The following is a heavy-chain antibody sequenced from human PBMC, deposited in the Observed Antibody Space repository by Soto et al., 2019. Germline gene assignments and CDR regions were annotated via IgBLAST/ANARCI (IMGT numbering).Heavy chain of an antibody. J-gene: IGHJ5*02. CDR2: ISAYNGNT. CDR3: ARASGSSYWFDP. CDR1: GYTFTNYD. V-gene: IGHV1-18*01. D-gene: IGHD1-26*01. Sequence: ASVKVSCKTSGYTFTNYDIAWVRQAPGQGLEWMGWISAYNGNTNYAQKFQDRVTLTTDTSTSTAYMELRSLRSDDTAVYYCARASGSSYWFDPWGQGTLVTVSS.